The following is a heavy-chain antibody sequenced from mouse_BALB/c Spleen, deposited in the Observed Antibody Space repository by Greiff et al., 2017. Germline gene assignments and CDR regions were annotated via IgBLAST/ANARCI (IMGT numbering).Heavy chain of an antibody. CDR3: ARDGYAY. Sequence: VQLVESGPGLVAPSQSLSITCTVSGFSLTSYCVHWVRQPPGKGLEWLGVIWAGGSTNYNSALMSRLSTNKDNYNSQVFLKMNSLQTDDTAMYYCARDGYAYWGQGTLVTVSA. CDR1: GFSLTSYC. J-gene: IGHJ3*01. D-gene: IGHD2-2*01. V-gene: IGHV2-9*02. CDR2: IWAGGST.